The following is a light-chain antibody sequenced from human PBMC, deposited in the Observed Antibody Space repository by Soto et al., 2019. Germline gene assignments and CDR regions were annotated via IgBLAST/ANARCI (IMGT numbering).Light chain of an antibody. V-gene: IGLV1-44*01. CDR3: AAWDDSLNGFV. CDR1: SSNIGSNS. Sequence: QSALTQPPSASGTPGQRVSISCSGSSSNIGSNSVQWHQQLPGTAPNLLIYADNQRPSGVPARFSGSKSGTSASLAITGLQSGDEADYYCAAWDDSLNGFVFGTGTKVTVL. J-gene: IGLJ1*01. CDR2: ADN.